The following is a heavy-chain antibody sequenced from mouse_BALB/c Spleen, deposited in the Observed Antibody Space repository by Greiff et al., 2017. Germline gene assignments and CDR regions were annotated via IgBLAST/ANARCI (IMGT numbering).Heavy chain of an antibody. Sequence: EVHLEESGAGLVQPGGSRKLSCAASGFSFSSFGMHWVRQAPGKGLEWVAFISTGSSTNYYADTVKGRFTISRDNPKNTLFLQMTRLRSEDTAMYYCAKPSYGAWFACWGQGTLVTVSA. J-gene: IGHJ3*01. D-gene: IGHD1-1*01. V-gene: IGHV5-17*02. CDR1: GFSFSSFG. CDR3: AKPSYGAWFAC. CDR2: ISTGSSTN.